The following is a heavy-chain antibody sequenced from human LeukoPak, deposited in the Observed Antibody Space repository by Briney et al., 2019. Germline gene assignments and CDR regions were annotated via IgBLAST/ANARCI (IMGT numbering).Heavy chain of an antibody. Sequence: GPSVKVSCKASGYTFTAYYIHWVRQAPGQGLEWMGWFNPNSGGTNYAQEFQGRVTMTRDTSISTAYMELSRLRSDDTAVYYCAREYYFDNSGYYGVGDYWGQGTLVTVSS. J-gene: IGHJ4*02. CDR1: GYTFTAYY. D-gene: IGHD3-22*01. CDR3: AREYYFDNSGYYGVGDY. CDR2: FNPNSGGT. V-gene: IGHV1-2*02.